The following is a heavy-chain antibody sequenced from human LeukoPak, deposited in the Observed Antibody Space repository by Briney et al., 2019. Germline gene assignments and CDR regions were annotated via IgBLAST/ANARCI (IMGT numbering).Heavy chain of an antibody. CDR3: ASTVAGGYSLYYFDY. V-gene: IGHV1-8*01. J-gene: IGHJ4*02. D-gene: IGHD3-22*01. CDR1: GYTFTSYD. Sequence: ASVKVSCKASGYTFTSYDINWVRQATGQGLEWMGWMNPNSGNTGYAQNFQGRVTMTRNTSISTAYMELTSLRSEDTAVYYCASTVAGGYSLYYFDYWGQGTLVTVSS. CDR2: MNPNSGNT.